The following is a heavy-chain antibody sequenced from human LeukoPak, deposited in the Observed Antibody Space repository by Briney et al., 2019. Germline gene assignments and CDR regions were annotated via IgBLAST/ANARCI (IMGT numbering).Heavy chain of an antibody. Sequence: SETLSLTCTVSGGSISSSSYYWGWIRQPPGKGLEWIGSIYYSGSTYYNPSLKSRVTISVDTSKNQFSLKLSSVTAADTAVYYCARGISSGTRYYYYYMDVWGKGTTVTVSS. CDR3: ARGISSGTRYYYYYMDV. D-gene: IGHD1-7*01. CDR2: IYYSGST. J-gene: IGHJ6*03. V-gene: IGHV4-39*07. CDR1: GGSISSSSYY.